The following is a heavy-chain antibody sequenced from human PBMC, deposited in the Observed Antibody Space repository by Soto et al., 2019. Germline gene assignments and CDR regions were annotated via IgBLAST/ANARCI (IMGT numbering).Heavy chain of an antibody. CDR2: IYYSGTT. CDR3: ARGRGGTYDTFDI. CDR1: SGSIGTYF. Sequence: XETLSLSFTVASGSIGTYFWSWIRQPPGKGLEWIGYIYYSGTTNYNPSLKSRVTIFLDTSKNQFSLRLSSVTAADTAVYYCARGRGGTYDTFDIWGQGTLVTVSS. V-gene: IGHV4-59*01. D-gene: IGHD1-26*01. J-gene: IGHJ3*02.